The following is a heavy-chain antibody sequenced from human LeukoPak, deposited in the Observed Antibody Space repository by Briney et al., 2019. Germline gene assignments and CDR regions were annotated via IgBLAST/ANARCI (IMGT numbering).Heavy chain of an antibody. CDR2: IIPIFGTA. D-gene: IGHD3-22*01. CDR3: ASYLYYYDSSGYYKLDY. V-gene: IGHV1-69*13. J-gene: IGHJ4*02. Sequence: ASVKVSCKASGGTFSSYAISWVRQAPGQGLEWMGGIIPIFGTANYAQKFQGRDTITADESTSTAYMELSSLRSEDTAVYYCASYLYYYDSSGYYKLDYWGQGTLVTVSS. CDR1: GGTFSSYA.